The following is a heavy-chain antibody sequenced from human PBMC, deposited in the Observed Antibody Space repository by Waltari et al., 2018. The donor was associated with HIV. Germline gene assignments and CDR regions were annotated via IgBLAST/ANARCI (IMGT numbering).Heavy chain of an antibody. J-gene: IGHJ3*02. Sequence: QVQLQESGPGLVKPSQTLSLTCTVSGGSISSGDYYWSWIRQPPGKGLEWIGYIYYSGSTYYNPSLKSRVTISVDTSKNQFSLKLSSVTAADTAVYYCARDRGDTAMALGAFDIWGQGTMVTVSS. V-gene: IGHV4-30-4*01. D-gene: IGHD5-18*01. CDR3: ARDRGDTAMALGAFDI. CDR2: IYYSGST. CDR1: GGSISSGDYY.